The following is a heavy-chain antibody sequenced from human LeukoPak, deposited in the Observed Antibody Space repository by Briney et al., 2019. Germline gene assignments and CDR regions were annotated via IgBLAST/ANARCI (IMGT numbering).Heavy chain of an antibody. V-gene: IGHV3-66*02. D-gene: IGHD3-22*01. CDR3: ARTLVVVMYYGMDV. Sequence: GGSLRLSCAASGFTVSNNYISWVRQAPGKGLEWVSLIYTSGSTYYADSVKGRFTISRDNSKNTLYLQMNSLRAEDTAVYYCARTLVVVMYYGMDVWGQGTTVTISS. CDR2: IYTSGST. CDR1: GFTVSNNY. J-gene: IGHJ6*02.